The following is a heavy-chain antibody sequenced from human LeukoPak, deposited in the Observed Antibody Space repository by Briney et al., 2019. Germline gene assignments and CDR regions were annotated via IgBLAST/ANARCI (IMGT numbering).Heavy chain of an antibody. CDR2: IISSGSTI. CDR1: GFTFSSYE. Sequence: GGSLRLSCAASGFTFSSYEMNWVRQAPGKGLEWVSYIISSGSTIYYADSVKGRFTISRDNAKNSLYLQMNSLRAEDTAVYYCAELGITIIGGVWGKGTTVTISS. CDR3: AELGITIIGGV. J-gene: IGHJ6*04. V-gene: IGHV3-48*03. D-gene: IGHD3-10*02.